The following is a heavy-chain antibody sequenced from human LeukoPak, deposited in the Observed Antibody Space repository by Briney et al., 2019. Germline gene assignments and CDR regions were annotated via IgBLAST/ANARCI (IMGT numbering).Heavy chain of an antibody. CDR2: ISGSGGST. V-gene: IGHV3-23*01. J-gene: IGHJ3*02. CDR1: GFTFSSYA. D-gene: IGHD3-16*01. Sequence: GGSLRLSCAASGFTFSSYAMSWVRQAPGKGLEWVAAISGSGGSTYYADSVKGRFTISRDNSKNTLYLQMNSLRAEDTAVYYCARDWERAPGAFDIWGQGTMVTVSS. CDR3: ARDWERAPGAFDI.